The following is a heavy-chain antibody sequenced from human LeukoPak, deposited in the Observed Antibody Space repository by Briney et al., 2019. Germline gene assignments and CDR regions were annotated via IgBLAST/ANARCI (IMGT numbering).Heavy chain of an antibody. Sequence: ASVKASCKASGYTFTSYGISWVRQAPGQGLEWMGWISAYNGNTNYAQKLQGRVTMTTDTSTSTAYMELRSLRSDDTAVYYCARDSLPDYDSSGYYHWGQGTLVTVSS. CDR2: ISAYNGNT. CDR1: GYTFTSYG. D-gene: IGHD3-22*01. CDR3: ARDSLPDYDSSGYYH. J-gene: IGHJ5*02. V-gene: IGHV1-18*01.